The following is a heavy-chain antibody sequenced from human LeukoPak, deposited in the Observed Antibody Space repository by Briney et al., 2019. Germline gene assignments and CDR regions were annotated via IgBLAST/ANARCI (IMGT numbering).Heavy chain of an antibody. J-gene: IGHJ4*02. CDR2: ISGSGGST. Sequence: GGSLRLSCAASGFTFSSYAMSWVRQAPGKGLEWVSAISGSGGSTYYADSVKGRFTISRDNSKNTLYLQMNSLRAEDTAVYYCAKDPNFVGATYSDYWGQGTLVTVSS. CDR3: AKDPNFVGATYSDY. V-gene: IGHV3-23*01. CDR1: GFTFSSYA. D-gene: IGHD1-26*01.